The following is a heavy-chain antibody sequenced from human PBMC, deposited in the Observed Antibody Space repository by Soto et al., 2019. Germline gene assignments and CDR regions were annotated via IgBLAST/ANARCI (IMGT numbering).Heavy chain of an antibody. J-gene: IGHJ5*02. Sequence: EVQLLESGGGLVQPGGSLRLSCAASGFTFTHYGMTWVRQAPGRGLEWVSGITGSGSDVYYADSVKGRFTISRDTSKKTLYQQRKSPRSEAPAIYPWAKITSGGFLLLPFHPWAPETLVTVSS. V-gene: IGHV3-23*01. CDR1: GFTFTHYG. D-gene: IGHD1-26*01. CDR3: AKITSGGFLLLPFHP. CDR2: ITGSGSDV.